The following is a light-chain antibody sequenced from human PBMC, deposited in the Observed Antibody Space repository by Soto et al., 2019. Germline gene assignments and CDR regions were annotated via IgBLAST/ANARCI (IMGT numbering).Light chain of an antibody. J-gene: IGLJ2*01. CDR3: LSYTSSYTVV. CDR1: SSDVGTQNY. CDR2: EVS. V-gene: IGLV2-14*01. Sequence: QSALTQPASVSGSPGQSITISCTGSSSDVGTQNYVSWYQQHPDKAPKLMIYEVSDRPSGVSNRFSGSKSGNTASLIISGVQAEDEADYYCLSYTSSYTVVFGGGTKLTVL.